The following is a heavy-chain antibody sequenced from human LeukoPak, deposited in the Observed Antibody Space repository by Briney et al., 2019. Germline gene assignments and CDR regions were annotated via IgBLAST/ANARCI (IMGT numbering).Heavy chain of an antibody. D-gene: IGHD3-10*01. V-gene: IGHV3-48*01. Sequence: GGSLRLSCAASGFTFSSYSMNWVRQAPGKGLEWVSYISSSSSTIYYADSVKGRFTISRDNAKNSLYLQMNSLRAEDTAVYYCARVSGGSAFDYWGQGTLVTVSS. J-gene: IGHJ4*02. CDR1: GFTFSSYS. CDR3: ARVSGGSAFDY. CDR2: ISSSSSTI.